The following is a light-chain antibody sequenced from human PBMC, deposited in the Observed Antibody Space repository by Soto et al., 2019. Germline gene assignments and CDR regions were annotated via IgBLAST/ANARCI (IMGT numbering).Light chain of an antibody. Sequence: EVVMTQSPATLSVSPGERVTLSCRASQSVRSNLAWYQQKPGQSPRLLIYGTFTRATGIPDRFSGSGSGTDFSLTISRLEPEDFAVYYCQQYGSSQITFGQGTRLEIK. CDR2: GTF. CDR1: QSVRSN. CDR3: QQYGSSQIT. J-gene: IGKJ5*01. V-gene: IGKV3-20*01.